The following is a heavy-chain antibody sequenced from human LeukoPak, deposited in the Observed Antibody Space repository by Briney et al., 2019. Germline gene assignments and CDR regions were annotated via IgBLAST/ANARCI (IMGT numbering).Heavy chain of an antibody. CDR2: IYYSGSP. J-gene: IGHJ3*01. V-gene: IGHV4-59*01. Sequence: SETLSLTCTVSGGSISNSNWSWIRQPPGKGLEWIGYIYYSGSPNYNPSLKSRATISVDTSKNQFSLKLTSMTAADTAMYYCATNLTMVIDRTNHYGFGVRGPGTVVTVSS. CDR3: ATNLTMVIDRTNHYGFGV. CDR1: GGSISNSN. D-gene: IGHD2/OR15-2a*01.